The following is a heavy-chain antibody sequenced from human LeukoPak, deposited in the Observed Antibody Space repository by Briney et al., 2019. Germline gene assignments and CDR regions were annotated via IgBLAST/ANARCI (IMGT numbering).Heavy chain of an antibody. V-gene: IGHV3-64*04. Sequence: PGGSLRLSCSASGFTFSSYAMHWVRQAPGKGLEYVSAISSNGGSTYYADSVKGRFTISRDNSKNTLYLQMNSLRAEDTAVYYCARGVRTGGGHYFDYWGQGTLVTVSS. CDR1: GFTFSSYA. D-gene: IGHD7-27*01. CDR3: ARGVRTGGGHYFDY. CDR2: ISSNGGST. J-gene: IGHJ4*02.